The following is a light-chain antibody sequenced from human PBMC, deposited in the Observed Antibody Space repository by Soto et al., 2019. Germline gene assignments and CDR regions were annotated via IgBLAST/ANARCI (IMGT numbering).Light chain of an antibody. CDR3: QQANSFPLT. J-gene: IGKJ4*01. Sequence: DLQMTQSPSSVSASVGDRVTITCRASQVVSNWLAWYQQKPGKAPNLLIYAASSLQSGVPSRFTGGGSGTDFTLTISSLQPEDFATYYCQQANSFPLTFGGGTKVEIK. CDR2: AAS. V-gene: IGKV1D-12*01. CDR1: QVVSNW.